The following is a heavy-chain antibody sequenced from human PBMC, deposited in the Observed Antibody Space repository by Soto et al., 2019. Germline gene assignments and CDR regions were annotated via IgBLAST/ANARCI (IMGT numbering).Heavy chain of an antibody. D-gene: IGHD1-26*01. CDR3: ARAGGRHSGGIDY. CDR2: IIPIFGTA. V-gene: IGHV1-69*01. Sequence: QVQLVQSGAEVKKPGSSVKVSCKASGGTFSSYSINWVRQAPGQGLEWMGEIIPIFGTANYAQKFQGRVTITADESTSTAYMELSSLRSGDTAMYYCARAGGRHSGGIDYWGQGTLVTVSS. CDR1: GGTFSSYS. J-gene: IGHJ4*02.